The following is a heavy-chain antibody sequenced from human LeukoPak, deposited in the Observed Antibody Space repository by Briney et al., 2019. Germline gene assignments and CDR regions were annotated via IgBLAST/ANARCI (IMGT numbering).Heavy chain of an antibody. CDR3: ARATDPYYYDSSGSNWFDP. D-gene: IGHD3-22*01. CDR1: GGTFSSYA. V-gene: IGHV1-69*05. CDR2: IIPIFGTA. J-gene: IGHJ5*02. Sequence: GVSVKVSCKASGGTFSSYAISWVRQAPGQGLEWMGGIIPIFGTANYAQKFQGRVTITTDESTSTAYMELSSLRSEDTAVYYCARATDPYYYDSSGSNWFDPWGQGTLVTVSS.